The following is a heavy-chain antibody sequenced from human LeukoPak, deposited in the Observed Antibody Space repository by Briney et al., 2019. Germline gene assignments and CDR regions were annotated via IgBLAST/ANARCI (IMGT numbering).Heavy chain of an antibody. J-gene: IGHJ4*02. V-gene: IGHV1-46*01. D-gene: IGHD3-22*01. CDR1: GYTFTNYY. CDR2: INPSGGST. Sequence: ASVKVSCKASGYTFTNYYMHWVRQAPGQGLEWMGIINPSGGSTVYAQMLQGRLTMTTDMSTRTVYMELNSLTSEDTAVYYCARGRTTQSYASSGFYPRDYWGQGTLVAVSS. CDR3: ARGRTTQSYASSGFYPRDY.